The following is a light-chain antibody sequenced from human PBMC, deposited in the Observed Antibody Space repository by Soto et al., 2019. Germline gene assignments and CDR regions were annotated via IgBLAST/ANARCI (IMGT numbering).Light chain of an antibody. Sequence: IRMAQSPSSLSAYVVDRVIITCRASQGMTTHLGCYQRKPGKAPKRLXYDAXTLHSGVPSRFRGSGSGKEFTLTLSSLQPEDFATYYCHQYNNWPPCTFGQGTKVDIK. J-gene: IGKJ1*01. V-gene: IGKV1-17*01. CDR1: QGMTTH. CDR2: DAX. CDR3: HQYNNWPPCT.